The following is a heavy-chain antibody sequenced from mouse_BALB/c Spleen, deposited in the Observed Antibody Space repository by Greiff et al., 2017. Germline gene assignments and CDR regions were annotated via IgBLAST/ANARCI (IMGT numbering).Heavy chain of an antibody. V-gene: IGHV5-6*01. CDR3: ARHLNWYFDY. Sequence: EVQLVESGGDLVKPGGSLKLSCAASGFTFSSYGMSWVRQTPDKRLEWVATISSGGSSTYYPDSVKGRFTISRDNAKNTLYLQMSSLKSEDTAMYYCARHLNWYFDYWGQGTTLTVSS. J-gene: IGHJ2*01. CDR2: ISSGGSST. D-gene: IGHD1-3*01. CDR1: GFTFSSYG.